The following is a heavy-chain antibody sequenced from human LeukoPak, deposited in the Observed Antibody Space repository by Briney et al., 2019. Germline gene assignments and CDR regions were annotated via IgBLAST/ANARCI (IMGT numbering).Heavy chain of an antibody. CDR2: INPNSGGT. CDR3: ARAADTAMAHFDY. Sequence: ASVKVSCKASGYTFTGYYMHWVRQAPGQGLEWMGWINPNSGGTNYAQKFQGRVTMTRDTSISTAYMELGRLSSDDTAVYYCARAADTAMAHFDYWGQGTLVTVSS. D-gene: IGHD5-18*01. V-gene: IGHV1-2*02. J-gene: IGHJ4*02. CDR1: GYTFTGYY.